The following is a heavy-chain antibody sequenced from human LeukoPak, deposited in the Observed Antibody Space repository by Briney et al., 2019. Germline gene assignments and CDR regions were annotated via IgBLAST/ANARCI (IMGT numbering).Heavy chain of an antibody. D-gene: IGHD5-18*01. V-gene: IGHV3-23*01. CDR2: ISGSGGST. CDR1: GFTFRNAW. CDR3: AKDRYSYGYRFSDY. Sequence: GGSLRLSCAASGFTFRNAWMSWVRQAPGKGLKWVSGISGSGGSTYYADSVKGRFTISRDNSKNTLYLQMNSLRAEDTAVYYCAKDRYSYGYRFSDYWGQGTLVTVSS. J-gene: IGHJ4*02.